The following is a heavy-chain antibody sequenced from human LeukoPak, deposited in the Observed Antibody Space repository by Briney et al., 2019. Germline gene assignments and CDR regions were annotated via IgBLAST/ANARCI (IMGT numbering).Heavy chain of an antibody. V-gene: IGHV1-8*01. J-gene: IGHJ5*02. CDR1: GYTFTSYD. D-gene: IGHD4-17*01. CDR2: MNPNSGNT. CDR3: AREQGDGYGDYVWFDP. Sequence: ASVKVSCKASGYTFTSYDINWVRQATGRGLEWMGWMNPNSGNTGYAQKFQGRVTMTRNTSISTAYMELSSLRSEDTAVYYCAREQGDGYGDYVWFDPWGQGTLVTVSS.